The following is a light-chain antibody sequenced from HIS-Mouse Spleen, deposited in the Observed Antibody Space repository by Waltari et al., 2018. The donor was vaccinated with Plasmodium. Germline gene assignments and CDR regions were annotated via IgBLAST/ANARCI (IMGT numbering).Light chain of an antibody. CDR2: GAS. Sequence: EIVMTQSPATLSVSPGERATLPCRASQSVSSNLAWYQQKPGQAPRLLIYGASTRATGIPARFRGRGSGTEFTLTISSLQSEDFAVYYCQQYNNWSFTFGPGTKVDIK. CDR3: QQYNNWSFT. J-gene: IGKJ3*01. CDR1: QSVSSN. V-gene: IGKV3-15*01.